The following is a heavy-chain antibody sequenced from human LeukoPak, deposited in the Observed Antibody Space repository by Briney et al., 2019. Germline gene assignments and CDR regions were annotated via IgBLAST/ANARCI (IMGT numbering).Heavy chain of an antibody. CDR1: GFSFSGHW. Sequence: GGSLRLSCTASGFSFSGHWMHWARQLPGKGLVCVSRISPTGSTTSYADSVKGRFTVSRDNAKSTLYLQVNNLRAEDTAVYYCARGPNSNWSGLDFWGQGTLLTVSS. D-gene: IGHD6-6*01. V-gene: IGHV3-74*01. CDR3: ARGPNSNWSGLDF. CDR2: ISPTGSTT. J-gene: IGHJ4*02.